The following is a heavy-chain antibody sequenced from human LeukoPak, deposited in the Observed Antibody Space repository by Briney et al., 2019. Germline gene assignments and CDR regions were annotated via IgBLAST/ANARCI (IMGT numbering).Heavy chain of an antibody. CDR3: TRQLWFGELNGWFDP. CDR2: IISKAYGGTT. J-gene: IGHJ5*02. CDR1: GFTFGEYA. D-gene: IGHD3-10*01. Sequence: PGGSLRLSCTASGFTFGEYAMSWFRQAPGKGLEWVGFIISKAYGGTTEYVASVKGRFTISRDDSKSIAYLQMNSLKTEDTAVYYCTRQLWFGELNGWFDPWGQGTLVTVSS. V-gene: IGHV3-49*03.